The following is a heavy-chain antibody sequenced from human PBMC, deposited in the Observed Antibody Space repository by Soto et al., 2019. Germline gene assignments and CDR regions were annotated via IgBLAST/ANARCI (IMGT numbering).Heavy chain of an antibody. J-gene: IGHJ6*02. V-gene: IGHV1-8*01. Sequence: GASVKVSCKASGYTFTSYDINWVRQATGQGLEWMGWMNPNSGNTGYAQKFQGRVTMTRNTSTSTAYMELRSLRSDDTAVCYCARDSGYSSSAYYYYYYGMDVWGQGTTVTVSS. D-gene: IGHD6-6*01. CDR3: ARDSGYSSSAYYYYYYGMDV. CDR2: MNPNSGNT. CDR1: GYTFTSYD.